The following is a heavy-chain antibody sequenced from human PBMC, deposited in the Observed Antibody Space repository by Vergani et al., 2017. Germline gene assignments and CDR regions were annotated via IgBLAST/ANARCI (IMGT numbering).Heavy chain of an antibody. J-gene: IGHJ3*02. CDR3: ARDHPYYYDSSGYYADAFDI. CDR1: GGSISSYY. D-gene: IGHD3-22*01. Sequence: QVQLQESGPGLVKPSETLSLTCTVSGGSISSYYWSWIRQPPGKGLERIGYIYYSGSTNYNPSLKSRVTISVDTSKNQFSLKLSSVTAADTAVYYCARDHPYYYDSSGYYADAFDIWGQGTMVTVSS. CDR2: IYYSGST. V-gene: IGHV4-59*01.